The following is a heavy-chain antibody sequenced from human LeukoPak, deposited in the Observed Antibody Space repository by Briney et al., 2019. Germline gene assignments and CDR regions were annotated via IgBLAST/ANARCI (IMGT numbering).Heavy chain of an antibody. D-gene: IGHD1-26*01. V-gene: IGHV4-34*01. CDR1: GGSFSGYY. CDR3: ATSGSYSYFDY. Sequence: PSETLSLTCAVYGGSFSGYYWSWIRQPPGKGLEWIGEINHSGSTNYNPSLKSRVTISVDTSKNQFSLKLSSVTAADTAVYYCATSGSYSYFDYWGQGTLVTVSS. J-gene: IGHJ4*02. CDR2: INHSGST.